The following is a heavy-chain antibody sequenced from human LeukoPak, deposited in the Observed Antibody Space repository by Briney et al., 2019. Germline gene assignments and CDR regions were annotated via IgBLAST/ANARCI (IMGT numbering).Heavy chain of an antibody. CDR1: GYSFTTSW. CDR2: IFPGDSDT. Sequence: GESLKISCKGSGYSFTTSWIGWVRQMPGKGLEWMGIIFPGDSDTRYTPSFQGQVTISADKSIGTAYLQWSSLKASDTAMYYCARLYSSGRFDPWGQGTLVTVSS. V-gene: IGHV5-51*01. J-gene: IGHJ5*02. D-gene: IGHD6-19*01. CDR3: ARLYSSGRFDP.